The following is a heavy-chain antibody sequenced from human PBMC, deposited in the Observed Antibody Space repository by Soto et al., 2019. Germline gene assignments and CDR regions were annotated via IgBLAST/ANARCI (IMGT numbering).Heavy chain of an antibody. CDR2: INPNSGGT. V-gene: IGHV1-2*04. CDR1: GGTFSSYA. Sequence: ASVKVSCKASGGTFSSYAISWVRQAPGQGLEWMGWINPNSGGTNYAQKFQGWVTMTRDTSISTAYMELSRLRSDDTAVYYCAREITTGTTSWFDPWGQGTLVTV. CDR3: AREITTGTTSWFDP. D-gene: IGHD1-1*01. J-gene: IGHJ5*02.